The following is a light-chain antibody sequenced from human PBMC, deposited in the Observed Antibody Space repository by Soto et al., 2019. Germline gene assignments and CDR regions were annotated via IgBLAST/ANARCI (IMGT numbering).Light chain of an antibody. CDR2: AAS. Sequence: DIPMTQSPSSLSASVRDRVTITCRASQSISSSLNWYQQNPGKAPKLLIYAASSLQSGVPSRFSGSGSGTDFTLTISSLQPEDFATYYCQQSYSTPRTFGQGTKVEIK. J-gene: IGKJ1*01. CDR3: QQSYSTPRT. CDR1: QSISSS. V-gene: IGKV1-39*01.